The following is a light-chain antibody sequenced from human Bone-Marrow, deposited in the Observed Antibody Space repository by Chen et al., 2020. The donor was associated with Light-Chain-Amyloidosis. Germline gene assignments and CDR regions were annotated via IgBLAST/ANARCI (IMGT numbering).Light chain of an antibody. CDR2: EDN. V-gene: IGLV6-57*01. CDR1: SGYIASNY. Sequence: NFVLIQPHSVSESPGKTVTISCTRSSGYIASNYVHWYQQRPGRSPTIVIYEDNQRPSGVPDRFSGSIDRSSNYASLTISGLKTEDEGDYYCQSYDIAKVFGGGTKVTVL. J-gene: IGLJ2*01. CDR3: QSYDIAKV.